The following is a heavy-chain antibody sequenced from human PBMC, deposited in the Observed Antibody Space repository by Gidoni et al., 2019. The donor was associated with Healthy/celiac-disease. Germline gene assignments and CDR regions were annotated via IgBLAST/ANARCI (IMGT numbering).Heavy chain of an antibody. Sequence: EVQLLESGGGLVQPGGSLRLSCAASGFTFSSYAMRWVRQAPGKGLEWVSAISGSGGSTYYADSVKGRFTISRDNSKNTLYLQMNSLRAEDTAVYYCAKEGSDYDFWSGYYSDYFDYWGQGTLVTVSS. J-gene: IGHJ4*02. CDR1: GFTFSSYA. CDR2: ISGSGGST. V-gene: IGHV3-23*01. D-gene: IGHD3-3*01. CDR3: AKEGSDYDFWSGYYSDYFDY.